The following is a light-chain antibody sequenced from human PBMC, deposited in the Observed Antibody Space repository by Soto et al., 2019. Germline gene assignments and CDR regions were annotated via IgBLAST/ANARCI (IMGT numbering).Light chain of an antibody. CDR3: QQYNSYPLT. CDR1: QSISSW. Sequence: DIQMTQSPSTLSASAGDRVTITCRASQSISSWLAWYQQKPGKAPKLLIYDASSLESGVPSRFSGSGSGTEFTLTISSLQPDDFATSYCQQYNSYPLTLGGGTKVDIK. CDR2: DAS. J-gene: IGKJ4*01. V-gene: IGKV1-5*01.